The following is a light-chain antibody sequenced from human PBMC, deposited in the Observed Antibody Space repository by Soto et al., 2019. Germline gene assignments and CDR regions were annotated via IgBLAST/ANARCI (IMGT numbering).Light chain of an antibody. CDR2: AAS. CDR3: QQSYRTPQT. V-gene: IGKV1-39*01. CDR1: QSISSY. Sequence: DIQMTQSPSSLSASVGDRVTITCRASQSISSYLNWYQQKPGKAPKLLIYAASSLQSGVPSRFSDSRSGTDFTLTISRLLPEDFATYYCQQSYRTPQTFGQGPKVEIK. J-gene: IGKJ1*01.